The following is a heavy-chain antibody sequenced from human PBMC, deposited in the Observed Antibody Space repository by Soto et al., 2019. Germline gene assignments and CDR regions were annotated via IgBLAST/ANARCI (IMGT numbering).Heavy chain of an antibody. CDR3: ARSPVEGELEGGFDP. J-gene: IGHJ5*02. D-gene: IGHD1-1*01. CDR1: GGSISSGGYY. V-gene: IGHV4-31*03. CDR2: IYYSGST. Sequence: KPSETLSLTCTVSGGSISSGGYYWSWIRHHPGKGLEWIGYIYYSGSTYYNPSLKSRVTISVDTSKNQFSLKLSSVTAADTAVYYCARSPVEGELEGGFDPWGQGTLVTVSS.